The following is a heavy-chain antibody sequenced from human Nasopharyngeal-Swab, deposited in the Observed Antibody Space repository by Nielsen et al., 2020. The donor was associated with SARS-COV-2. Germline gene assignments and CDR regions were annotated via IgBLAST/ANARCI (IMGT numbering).Heavy chain of an antibody. CDR3: ARGSDIVVVVAATRGYYFDY. Sequence: SETLSLTCTVSGGSISSYYWSWIRQPPGKGLEWIGYIYYSGSTNYNPSLKSRVTISVDTSKNHFSLKLSSVTAADTAVYYCARGSDIVVVVAATRGYYFDYWGQGTLVTVSS. J-gene: IGHJ4*02. CDR1: GGSISSYY. D-gene: IGHD2-15*01. CDR2: IYYSGST. V-gene: IGHV4-59*12.